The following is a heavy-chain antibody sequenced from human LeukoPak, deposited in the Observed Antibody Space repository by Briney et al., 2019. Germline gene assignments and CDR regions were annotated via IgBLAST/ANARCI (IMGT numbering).Heavy chain of an antibody. CDR2: IYHSGST. CDR1: GYSISSGYY. J-gene: IGHJ5*02. V-gene: IGHV4-38-2*02. Sequence: SETLSLTCTVSGYSISSGYYWGWIRQPPGKGLEWIGSIYHSGSTYYNPSLKSRVTISVDTSKNQFSLKLSSVTAADTAVYYCARAYEWLLLESWFDPWGQGTLVTVSS. D-gene: IGHD3-22*01. CDR3: ARAYEWLLLESWFDP.